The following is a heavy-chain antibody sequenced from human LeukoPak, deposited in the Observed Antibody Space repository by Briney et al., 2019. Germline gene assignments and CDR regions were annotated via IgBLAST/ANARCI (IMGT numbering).Heavy chain of an antibody. CDR2: IFYNGAT. Sequence: SETLSLTCSVSGGSISSSDYYWGWIRQPPGKGLEWIGTIFYNGATKTNPSLSSRVTMSIDTSKNQFSLRLRSVTAADTAVYYCAREARFALPVVGSGDYWGQGTLVTVS. V-gene: IGHV4-39*07. CDR1: GGSISSSDYY. J-gene: IGHJ4*02. CDR3: AREARFALPVVGSGDY. D-gene: IGHD6-19*01.